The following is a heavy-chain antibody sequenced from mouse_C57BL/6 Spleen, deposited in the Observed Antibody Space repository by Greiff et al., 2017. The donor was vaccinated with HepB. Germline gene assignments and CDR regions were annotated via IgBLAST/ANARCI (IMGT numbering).Heavy chain of an antibody. D-gene: IGHD1-1*01. CDR2: IYPGSGST. CDR3: ARWGFITTVVAPFAY. J-gene: IGHJ3*01. Sequence: QVQLKQPGAELVKPGASVKMSCKASGYTFTSYWITWVKQRPGQGLEWIGDIYPGSGSTNYNEKFKSKATLTVDTSSSTAYMQLSSLTSEDSAVYYCARWGFITTVVAPFAYWGQGTLVTVSA. V-gene: IGHV1-55*01. CDR1: GYTFTSYW.